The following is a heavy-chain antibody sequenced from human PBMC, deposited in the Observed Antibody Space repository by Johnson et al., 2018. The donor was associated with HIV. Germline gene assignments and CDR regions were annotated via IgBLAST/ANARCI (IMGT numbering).Heavy chain of an antibody. J-gene: IGHJ3*02. D-gene: IGHD2-21*02. CDR2: ISGNGGTT. CDR3: AKCWGGVTSGDAFDI. CDR1: GFTFSSYA. V-gene: IGHV3-23*04. Sequence: VQLVESGGGLGQPGGSLRLSCAASGFTFSSYAMTWVRQAPGKGLEWVSSISGNGGTTYYADSVKGRFTISRDNSKNTLYLQMNSLRAEDTAVYYCAKCWGGVTSGDAFDIWGQGTMVTVSS.